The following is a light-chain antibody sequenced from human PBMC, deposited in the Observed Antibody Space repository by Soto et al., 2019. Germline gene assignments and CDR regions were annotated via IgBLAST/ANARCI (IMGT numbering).Light chain of an antibody. V-gene: IGLV2-14*01. CDR3: SSYTTSSTYV. Sequence: QSVLTQPASVSGSPGQSITIYCTGTSSDVGGYNYVSWYQQHPGKAPKLMICDVSDRPSGISNRFSGSKSGNTASLTISGLQAEDEADYYCSSYTTSSTYVFGTGTKLT. CDR2: DVS. J-gene: IGLJ1*01. CDR1: SSDVGGYNY.